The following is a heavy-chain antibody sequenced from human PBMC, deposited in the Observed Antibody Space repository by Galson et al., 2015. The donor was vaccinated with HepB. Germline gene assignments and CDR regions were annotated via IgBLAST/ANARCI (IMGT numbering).Heavy chain of an antibody. CDR3: ATSNPDSGTKYAFDI. CDR2: IYSGGST. CDR1: GFTVSSNY. Sequence: SLRLSCAASGFTVSSNYMSWVRQAPGKGLEWVSVIYSGGSTYYADSVKGRFTISRDNSKNTLYLQMNSLRAEDTAVYYCATSNPDSGTKYAFDIWGQGTMVTVSS. D-gene: IGHD5-12*01. V-gene: IGHV3-66*02. J-gene: IGHJ3*02.